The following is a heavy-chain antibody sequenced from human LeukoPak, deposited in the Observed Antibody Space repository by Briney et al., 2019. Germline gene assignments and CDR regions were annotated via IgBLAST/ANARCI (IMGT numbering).Heavy chain of an antibody. J-gene: IGHJ4*02. CDR3: ATSPDSTGRAYY. CDR1: GFTFSSYA. D-gene: IGHD2/OR15-2a*01. Sequence: HPGGSLRLSCAASGFTFSSYAMSWVRQAPGKGLEWVSTIIGSSGSTYYADSVKGRFTISRDTSRNTLYLQMNSLRAEDTAVYYCATSPDSTGRAYYWGQGTLVTLSS. V-gene: IGHV3-23*01. CDR2: IIGSSGST.